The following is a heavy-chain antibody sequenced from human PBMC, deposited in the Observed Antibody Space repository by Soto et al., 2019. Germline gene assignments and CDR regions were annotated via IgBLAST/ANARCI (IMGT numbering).Heavy chain of an antibody. CDR2: ISGSGGSE. Sequence: PGGSLTLTRAVSGCTCTSAAISWVRHAPGKGLEWVSAISGSGGSEFYADSVKGRFTISRDNSKNTLYLHMESLRAEDTALYYCAKDDATMNTYYHAMDDWVQVTTVT. V-gene: IGHV3-23*01. D-gene: IGHD3-22*01. CDR1: GCTCTSAA. J-gene: IGHJ6*02. CDR3: AKDDATMNTYYHAMDD.